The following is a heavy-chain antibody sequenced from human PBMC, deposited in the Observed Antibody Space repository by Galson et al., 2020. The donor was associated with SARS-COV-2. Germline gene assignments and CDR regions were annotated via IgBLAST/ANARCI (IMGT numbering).Heavy chain of an antibody. D-gene: IGHD3-10*01. Sequence: RESLKISCAASGFTFSSYWMHWVRQAPGKGLVWVSRINSDGSSTSYADSVKGRFTISRDNAKNTLYLQMNSLRAEDTAVYYCARDEAGYYGSGTPLHWGQGTLVTVSS. CDR1: GFTFSSYW. CDR2: INSDGSST. V-gene: IGHV3-74*01. CDR3: ARDEAGYYGSGTPLH. J-gene: IGHJ4*02.